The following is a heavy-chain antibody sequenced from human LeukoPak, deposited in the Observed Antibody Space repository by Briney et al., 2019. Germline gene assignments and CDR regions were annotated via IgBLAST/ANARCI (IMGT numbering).Heavy chain of an antibody. CDR1: GGSVSSGSYY. D-gene: IGHD6-19*01. J-gene: IGHJ5*02. CDR3: ARGGWYTWFDP. CDR2: IYYSGST. Sequence: SETLSLTCTVSGGSVSSGSYYWSWIRQPPGKGLEWIGYIYYSGSTNYNPSLKSRVTISVETSKNQFSLKLSSVTAADTAVYYCARGGWYTWFDPWGQGTLVTVSS. V-gene: IGHV4-61*01.